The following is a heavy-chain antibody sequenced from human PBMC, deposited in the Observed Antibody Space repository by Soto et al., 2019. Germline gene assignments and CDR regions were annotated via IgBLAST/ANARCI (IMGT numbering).Heavy chain of an antibody. CDR3: AKGREPYFYGSGIDS. V-gene: IGHV1-18*01. D-gene: IGHD3-10*01. CDR2: INPYNGNT. CDR1: GYTFTSYG. J-gene: IGHJ4*02. Sequence: AASVKVSCKASGYTFTSYGISWVRQAPGQGLEWMGWINPYNGNTNYAQKFRDRVTMTTDTSAATAYMELRSLGSGDTAVYYCAKGREPYFYGSGIDSWGQGTPVTVSS.